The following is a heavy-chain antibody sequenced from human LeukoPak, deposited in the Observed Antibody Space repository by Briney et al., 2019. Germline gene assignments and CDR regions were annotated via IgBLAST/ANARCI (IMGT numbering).Heavy chain of an antibody. V-gene: IGHV3-48*03. CDR2: ISSSGSTI. Sequence: HLGGSLRLSCAASGFTFSSYEMNWVRQAPGKGLEWVSYISSSGSTIYHADSVKGRFTISRDNAKNSLFLQMDSLRAEDTALYYCARAYRSSWYIEYWGQGTLVTVSS. D-gene: IGHD6-13*01. CDR1: GFTFSSYE. J-gene: IGHJ4*02. CDR3: ARAYRSSWYIEY.